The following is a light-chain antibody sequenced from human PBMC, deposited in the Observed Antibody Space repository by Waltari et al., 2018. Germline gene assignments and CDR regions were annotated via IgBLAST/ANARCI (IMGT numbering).Light chain of an antibody. CDR1: SRYVGGYNY. Sequence: QSALTQPASVSGSPGHSITISCTRTSRYVGGYNYVSWYQQHPGKAPKLMIYDVSNRPSGVSNRFSGSKSGNTASLTISGLQAEDEADYYCSSYISSSTLELFGGGTSLTVL. CDR3: SSYISSSTLEL. V-gene: IGLV2-14*03. J-gene: IGLJ2*01. CDR2: DVS.